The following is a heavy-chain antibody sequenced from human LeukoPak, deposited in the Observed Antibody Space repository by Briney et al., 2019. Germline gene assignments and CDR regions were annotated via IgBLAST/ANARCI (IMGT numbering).Heavy chain of an antibody. CDR1: GYTFTGYY. V-gene: IGHV1-2*02. CDR2: INPNSGGT. D-gene: IGHD3-10*01. Sequence: ASVNVSCKASGYTFTGYYMHWVRQASGQGLEGMGWINPNSGGTNYAQKFQGRVTMTRDTSISTAYMELSRLRSDDTAVYYCARGDGITMVRGVIIQGGAYYYYMDVWGKGTTVTVSS. J-gene: IGHJ6*03. CDR3: ARGDGITMVRGVIIQGGAYYYYMDV.